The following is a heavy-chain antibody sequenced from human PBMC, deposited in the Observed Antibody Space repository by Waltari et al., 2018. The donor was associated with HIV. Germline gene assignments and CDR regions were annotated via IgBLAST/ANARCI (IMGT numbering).Heavy chain of an antibody. CDR2: ISGSGGST. Sequence: EVQLLESGGGLVQPGGSLRLSCAASGFKFYNYAMSWVRQAPGKGLGWVSAISGSGGSTYYADSVKGRFTISRDNSKNTLYLQMNSLRAEDTAVYYCAKRQQLVRTGWFDPWGQGTLVTVSS. CDR3: AKRQQLVRTGWFDP. D-gene: IGHD6-6*01. V-gene: IGHV3-23*01. J-gene: IGHJ5*02. CDR1: GFKFYNYA.